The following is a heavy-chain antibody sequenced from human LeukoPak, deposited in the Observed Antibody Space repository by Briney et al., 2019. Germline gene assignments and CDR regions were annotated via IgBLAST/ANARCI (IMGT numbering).Heavy chain of an antibody. CDR3: ARDLAYYDSSGYRERWFDP. CDR2: INAGNGNT. V-gene: IGHV1-3*01. J-gene: IGHJ5*02. Sequence: ASVKVSCKASGYTFTSYAMHWVRQAPGQRLEWMGWINAGNGNTKYSQKFQGRVTITRDTSASTAYMELRSLRSDDTAVYYCARDLAYYDSSGYRERWFDPWGQGTLVTVSS. CDR1: GYTFTSYA. D-gene: IGHD3-22*01.